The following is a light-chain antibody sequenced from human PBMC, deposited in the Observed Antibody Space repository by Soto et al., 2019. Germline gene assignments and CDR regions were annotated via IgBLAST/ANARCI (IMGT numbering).Light chain of an antibody. CDR1: HGLSTN. Sequence: EVVMTQSPATLSVSPGERATLSCRASHGLSTNLAWYQHKPGQAPRLLIYGASTRATGVPARFSGSGSGTEFTLTINTLQSEDSAVYYCQQSGATFGPGTRVEIK. V-gene: IGKV3-15*01. CDR3: QQSGAT. CDR2: GAS. J-gene: IGKJ1*01.